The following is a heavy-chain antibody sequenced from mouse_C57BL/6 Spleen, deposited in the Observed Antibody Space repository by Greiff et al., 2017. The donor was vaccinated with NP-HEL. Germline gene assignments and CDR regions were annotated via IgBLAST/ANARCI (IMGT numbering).Heavy chain of an antibody. V-gene: IGHV1-69*01. D-gene: IGHD1-1*01. J-gene: IGHJ2*01. CDR1: GYTFTSYW. CDR3: ARRNLITTVSDHFDY. CDR2: IDPSDSYT. Sequence: QVQLQQPGAELVMPGASVKLSCKASGYTFTSYWMHWVKQRPGQGLEWIGEIDPSDSYTNYNQKFKGKSTLTVDKSSSTAYMQLSSLTSEDSAVYYCARRNLITTVSDHFDYWGQGTTLTVSS.